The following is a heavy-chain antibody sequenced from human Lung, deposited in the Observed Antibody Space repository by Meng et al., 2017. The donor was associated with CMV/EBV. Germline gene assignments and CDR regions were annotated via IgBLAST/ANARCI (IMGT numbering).Heavy chain of an antibody. CDR1: GFTFSSYG. D-gene: IGHD2-2*01. V-gene: IGHV3-30*02. CDR2: IRYDGSNK. J-gene: IGHJ4*02. CDR3: AKGVSHCSSTSCSNFDY. Sequence: GESXKISXAASGFTFSSYGMHWVRQAPGKGLEWVAFIRYDGSNKYYADSVKGRFTISRDNSKNTLYLQMNSLRAEDTAVYYCAKGVSHCSSTSCSNFDYWGQGTXVTVSS.